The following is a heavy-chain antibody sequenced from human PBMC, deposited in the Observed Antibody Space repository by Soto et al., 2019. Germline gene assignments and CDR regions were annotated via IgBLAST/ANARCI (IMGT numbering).Heavy chain of an antibody. CDR1: GFTFSGYA. D-gene: IGHD6-13*01. V-gene: IGHV3-23*01. Sequence: GGSLRLSCAASGFTFSGYAMSWVRQSPGKGLEWVSAISGSGGSTYYADSVKGRFTISRDNSKNTLYLQMNSLRAEDTAVYYCAKDSSSWYRYHWFDPWGQGTLVTVSS. CDR2: ISGSGGST. CDR3: AKDSSSWYRYHWFDP. J-gene: IGHJ5*02.